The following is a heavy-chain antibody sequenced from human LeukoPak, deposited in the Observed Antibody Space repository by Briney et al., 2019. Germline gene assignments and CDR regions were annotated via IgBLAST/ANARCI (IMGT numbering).Heavy chain of an antibody. CDR3: ASSGRFGGFDY. CDR2: ISSSSSTI. Sequence: GGSLRLSCAASGFTFSSYSMNWVRQAPGKGLEWVSYISSSSSTIYYADSVKGRFTISRDNAKNSLYLQMNSLRAEDTAVYYCASSGRFGGFDYWGQGTLVTVSS. J-gene: IGHJ4*02. D-gene: IGHD3-10*01. V-gene: IGHV3-48*01. CDR1: GFTFSSYS.